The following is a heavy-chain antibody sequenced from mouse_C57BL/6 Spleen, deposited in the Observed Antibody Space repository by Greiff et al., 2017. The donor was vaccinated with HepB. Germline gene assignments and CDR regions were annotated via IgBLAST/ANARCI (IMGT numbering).Heavy chain of an antibody. Sequence: LQESGPGLVKPSQSLSLTCSVTGYSITSGYYWNWIRQFPGNKLEWMGYISYDGSNNYNPSLKNRISITRDTSKNQFFLKLNSVTTEDTATYYCARMDAMDYWGQGTSVTVSS. CDR3: ARMDAMDY. CDR1: GYSITSGYY. J-gene: IGHJ4*01. V-gene: IGHV3-6*01. CDR2: ISYDGSN.